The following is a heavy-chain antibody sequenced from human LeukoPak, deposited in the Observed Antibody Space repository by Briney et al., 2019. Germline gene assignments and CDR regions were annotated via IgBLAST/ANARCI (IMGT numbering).Heavy chain of an antibody. Sequence: SETLSLTCTVSGGSISSSSYYWGWIRQPPGKGLEWIGSIYYSGSTYYNPSLKSRVTISVDTSKNQFSLKLSSVTAADTAVYYCARHEIVGLGELLPFDSWGQGTLVTVSS. V-gene: IGHV4-39*07. CDR3: ARHEIVGLGELLPFDS. CDR2: IYYSGST. CDR1: GGSISSSSYY. J-gene: IGHJ4*02. D-gene: IGHD1-26*01.